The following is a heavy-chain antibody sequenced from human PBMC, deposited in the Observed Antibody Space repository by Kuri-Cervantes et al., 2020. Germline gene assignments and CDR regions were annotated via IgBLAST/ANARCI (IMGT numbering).Heavy chain of an antibody. J-gene: IGHJ4*02. Sequence: GESLKISCAASGFTFSSYAMSWVRQAPGKGLEWVSAISGSGGSTYYADSVKGRFTISRDNSKNTLYLQMNSLRAEDTAVYYCAKDLIKLGYRSGGSCRLFDYWGQGTLVTVSS. CDR1: GFTFSSYA. V-gene: IGHV3-23*01. CDR2: ISGSGGST. CDR3: AKDLIKLGYRSGGSCRLFDY. D-gene: IGHD2-15*01.